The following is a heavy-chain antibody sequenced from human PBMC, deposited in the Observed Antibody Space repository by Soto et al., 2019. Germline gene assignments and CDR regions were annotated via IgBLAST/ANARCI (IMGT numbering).Heavy chain of an antibody. J-gene: IGHJ4*02. CDR2: ISTYNGNT. V-gene: IGHV1-18*01. CDR1: GYTLSTYG. D-gene: IGHD3-10*01. Sequence: QVQLVQSGAEVKKPGASVKVSCKASGYTLSTYGMSWVRQAPGQGLEWMGWISTYNGNTNYAQKLQDRVTMTADTSTNTVYMELMSLRSDDTAEYFCASWTYGSGRPTGYWGQGTLVIVSS. CDR3: ASWTYGSGRPTGY.